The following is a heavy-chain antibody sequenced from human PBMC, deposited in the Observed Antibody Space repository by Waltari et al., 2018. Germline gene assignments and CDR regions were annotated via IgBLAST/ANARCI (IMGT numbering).Heavy chain of an antibody. V-gene: IGHV4-59*11. CDR3: ARGSGSYRIDY. CDR2: IYYRWST. Sequence: QVQLQESGPGLVKPSETLSLTCTVSGGSISSHYWSWIRQPPGKGLEWIGYIYYRWSTNCIPSLKGRVTISVDTSKNQFSLKLSSVTAADTAVYYCARGSGSYRIDYWGQGTLVTVSS. CDR1: GGSISSHY. J-gene: IGHJ4*02. D-gene: IGHD1-26*01.